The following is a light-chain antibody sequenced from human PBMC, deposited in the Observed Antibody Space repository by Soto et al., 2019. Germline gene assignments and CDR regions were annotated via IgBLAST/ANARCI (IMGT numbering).Light chain of an antibody. CDR1: QSVSTY. V-gene: IGKV3-11*01. Sequence: EIVLTQSPATLDLSPGALATLSCRASQSVSTYFAWYQQKPGQAPRLLIYDASNRATGIPARFSGSGSVTDFTLTISSLESEDFTVYCCQQSSNWPRLTFGGGTKVEIK. CDR3: QQSSNWPRLT. CDR2: DAS. J-gene: IGKJ4*01.